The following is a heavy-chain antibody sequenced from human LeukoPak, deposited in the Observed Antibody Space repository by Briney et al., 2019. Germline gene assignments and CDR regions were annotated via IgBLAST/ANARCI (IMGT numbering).Heavy chain of an antibody. CDR1: GYTFTDYY. D-gene: IGHD3-9*01. CDR2: INPNSGGT. J-gene: IGHJ4*02. V-gene: IGHV1-2*02. CDR3: ARFDILTGYFDY. Sequence: ASVKVSCKASGYTFTDYYMHWVRQAPGQGLEWMGWINPNSGGTNYAQKFQGRVTMTRDTSISTAYMELSRLRSDDTAVYYCARFDILTGYFDYWGQGTLVTVSS.